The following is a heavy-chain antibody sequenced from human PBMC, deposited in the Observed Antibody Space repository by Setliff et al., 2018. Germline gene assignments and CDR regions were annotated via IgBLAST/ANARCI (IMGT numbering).Heavy chain of an antibody. CDR2: IGHTGSI. CDR3: ARDLGHGGDSDY. CDR1: GYSISSGYI. D-gene: IGHD2-21*02. Sequence: SETLSLTCTVSGYSISSGYIWGWIRQPPGKGLEWVGNIGHTGSINYNPSLKSRLTISRDTSKNQVSLKLNSVTATDAAVYYCARDLGHGGDSDYWGQGIQVTVSS. V-gene: IGHV4-38-2*02. J-gene: IGHJ4*02.